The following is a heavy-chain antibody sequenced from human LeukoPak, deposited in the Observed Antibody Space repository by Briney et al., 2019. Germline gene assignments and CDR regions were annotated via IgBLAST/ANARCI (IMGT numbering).Heavy chain of an antibody. CDR2: MIQDGSQK. D-gene: IGHD3-10*01. V-gene: IGHV3-7*01. CDR3: ARHLNYYLDY. Sequence: GGSLRLSCAASGFALSGFWLSWVRQAPGKGLEWVANMIQDGSQKYYVDSVKGRFTISRDNAKNSLYLQMNSLRAEDTAVYHCARHLNYYLDYWGQGTLVTVSS. CDR1: GFALSGFW. J-gene: IGHJ4*02.